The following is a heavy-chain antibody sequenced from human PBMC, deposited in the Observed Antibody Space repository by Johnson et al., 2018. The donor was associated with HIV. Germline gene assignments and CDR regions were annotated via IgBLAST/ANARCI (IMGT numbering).Heavy chain of an antibody. D-gene: IGHD2-15*01. CDR2: ISYDGSNK. Sequence: VLLLESGGGVVQPGRSLRLSCAASGFTFSSYAMHWVRQAPGKGLEWVAVISYDGSNKYYADSVKGRFTISRDNYKNTLYLQMNSLRAEDTAVYYCASGRVGGNDAFDIWGQGTMVTVSS. V-gene: IGHV3-30-3*01. CDR1: GFTFSSYA. CDR3: ASGRVGGNDAFDI. J-gene: IGHJ3*02.